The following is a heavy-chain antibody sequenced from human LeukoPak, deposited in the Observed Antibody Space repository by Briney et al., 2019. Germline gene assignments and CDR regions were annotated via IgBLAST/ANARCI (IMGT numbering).Heavy chain of an antibody. D-gene: IGHD2-2*01. Sequence: GGSLRLSCAASGFTFSSYGMHWVRQAPGKGLEWVAVIWYDGSNKCYADSVKGRFTISRDNSKNTLYLQMNSLRAEDTAVYYCAKDDIVVVPAAHYYYGMDVWGQGTTVTVSS. V-gene: IGHV3-33*06. CDR1: GFTFSSYG. J-gene: IGHJ6*02. CDR2: IWYDGSNK. CDR3: AKDDIVVVPAAHYYYGMDV.